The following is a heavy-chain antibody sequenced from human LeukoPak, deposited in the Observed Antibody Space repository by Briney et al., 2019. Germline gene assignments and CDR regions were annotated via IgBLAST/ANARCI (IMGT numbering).Heavy chain of an antibody. V-gene: IGHV3-7*04. CDR1: GFTFSSYW. J-gene: IGHJ6*03. Sequence: GGSLRLSCAASGFTFSSYWMSWVRQAPGKGLERVANIKQDGSEKYYVDSVKGRFTISRDSAKNSLYLQMNSLRAEDTAVYYCARVDIVVVPAARGGYYYYYYMDVWGKGTTVTVSS. CDR3: ARVDIVVVPAARGGYYYYYYMDV. D-gene: IGHD2-2*01. CDR2: IKQDGSEK.